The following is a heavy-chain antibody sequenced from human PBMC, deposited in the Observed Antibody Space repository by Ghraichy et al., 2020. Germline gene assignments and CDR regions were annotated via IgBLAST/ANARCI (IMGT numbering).Heavy chain of an antibody. J-gene: IGHJ3*02. CDR1: GFTFSSYW. V-gene: IGHV3-74*01. D-gene: IGHD6-13*01. CDR3: ARESSSSAFDI. Sequence: GGSLRLSCAASGFTFSSYWMHWVRQAPGKGLVWVSRINSDGSSTGYADSVKGRFTISRDNAKNTLYLQMNRLRAEDTAVYYCARESSSSAFDIWGQGTMVTVSS. CDR2: INSDGSST.